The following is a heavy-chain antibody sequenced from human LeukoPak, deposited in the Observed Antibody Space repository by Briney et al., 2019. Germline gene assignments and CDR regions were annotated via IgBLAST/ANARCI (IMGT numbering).Heavy chain of an antibody. CDR3: ARVPTYYYDSSGYYYYFDY. D-gene: IGHD3-22*01. CDR2: INHSGST. Sequence: SETLSLTCAVYGGSFSGYYWSWIRQPPGKGLEWSWEINHSGSTNYNPSLKSRVTISVDTSKNQFSLKLSSVTAADTAVYYCARVPTYYYDSSGYYYYFDYWGQGTLVTVSS. V-gene: IGHV4-34*01. J-gene: IGHJ4*02. CDR1: GGSFSGYY.